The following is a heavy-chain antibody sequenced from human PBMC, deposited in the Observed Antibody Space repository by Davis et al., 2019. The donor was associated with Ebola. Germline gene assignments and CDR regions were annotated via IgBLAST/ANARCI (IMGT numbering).Heavy chain of an antibody. Sequence: ASSLISCSASAYTFSSYDIICVRQAPGQGLEWMAWMNPNSGNTGYAQKFQGRVTMTRNTSISTAYMELSSLRSEDTAVYYCARFEGRSYYYGMDVWGQGTTVTVSS. D-gene: IGHD3-16*01. J-gene: IGHJ6*02. CDR2: MNPNSGNT. V-gene: IGHV1-8*01. CDR3: ARFEGRSYYYGMDV. CDR1: AYTFSSYD.